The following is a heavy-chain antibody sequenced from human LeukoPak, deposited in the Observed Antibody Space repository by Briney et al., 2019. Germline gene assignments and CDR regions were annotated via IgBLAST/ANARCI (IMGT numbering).Heavy chain of an antibody. V-gene: IGHV1-24*01. CDR2: FDPEDGET. D-gene: IGHD1-26*01. CDR3: ASGGGELLQSGAAFDI. Sequence: ASVTVSCKASGYTFTSYDFNWVRQATGKGLGCGGGFDPEDGETIYAQKFQGRVTMTEDTCTYTGYMELSSLRSEDTAVYSCASGGGELLQSGAAFDIWGQGTKVTVSS. CDR1: GYTFTSY. J-gene: IGHJ3*02.